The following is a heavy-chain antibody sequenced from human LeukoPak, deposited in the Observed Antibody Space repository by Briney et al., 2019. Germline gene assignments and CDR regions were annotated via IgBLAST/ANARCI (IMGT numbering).Heavy chain of an antibody. CDR2: KYYSGNS. CDR1: GGSISSSTYY. J-gene: IGHJ6*02. V-gene: IGHV4-39*01. Sequence: TSETLSLTCTVSGGSISSSTYYCGWIRQPPGKGLELIGSKYYSGNSYYNPSLKSRVSISVDTSKNQFSLKLSSVTAADTAVYYCARLYYYYGMDVWGQGTTVTVSS. CDR3: ARLYYYYGMDV.